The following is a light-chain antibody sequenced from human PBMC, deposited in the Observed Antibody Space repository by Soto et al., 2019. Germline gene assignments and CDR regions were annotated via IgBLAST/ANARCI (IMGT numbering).Light chain of an antibody. CDR3: QQRASWPST. Sequence: EIVLTQSPGTLSLSPGERATLSCRASQSVSSSYLAWYQQKPGQAPRLLIYGASSRATGIPDRFSGSGSGTDFTLTISSLQPEDFAVYYCQQRASWPSTFGGGTKVDVK. CDR2: GAS. V-gene: IGKV3-20*01. J-gene: IGKJ4*01. CDR1: QSVSSSY.